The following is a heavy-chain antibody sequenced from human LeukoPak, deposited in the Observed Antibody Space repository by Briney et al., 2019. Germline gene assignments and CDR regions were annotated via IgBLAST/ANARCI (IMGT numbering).Heavy chain of an antibody. CDR2: INHSGST. CDR3: ARVGAYSSSSGEIGY. CDR1: GGSFSGYY. J-gene: IGHJ4*02. V-gene: IGHV4-34*01. D-gene: IGHD6-6*01. Sequence: KTSETLSLTCAVYGGSFSGYYWSWIRQPPGKGLEWIGEINHSGSTNYNPSLKSRVTISVDTSKNQFSLKLSSVTAADTAVYYCARVGAYSSSSGEIGYWGQGTLVTVSS.